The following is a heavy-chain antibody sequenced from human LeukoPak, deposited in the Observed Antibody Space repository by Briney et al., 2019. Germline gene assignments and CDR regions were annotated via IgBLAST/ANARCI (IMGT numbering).Heavy chain of an antibody. D-gene: IGHD1-26*01. V-gene: IGHV6-1*01. J-gene: IGHJ3*02. CDR1: GDGVSSNSAA. CDR3: ARDRGLDAFDS. Sequence: SQTLSLTFAISGDGVSSNSAAWNWLRQSPSRGLEWLGSTYYRSKWYNDYAVSVKSRITINPDTSKNQFSLQLNSVTPDDTAVYYCARDRGLDAFDSWGQGTMVTVSA. CDR2: TYYRSKWYN.